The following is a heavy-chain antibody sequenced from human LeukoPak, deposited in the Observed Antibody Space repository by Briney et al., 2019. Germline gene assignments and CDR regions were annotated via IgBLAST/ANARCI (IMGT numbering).Heavy chain of an antibody. Sequence: GGSLRLSCAASGFTFSSYGMHWVRQAPGKGLEWVAVIWNDGSNKYYADSVKGRFTISRDNSKNTLYLQMNSLRAEDTAVYYCAKETASLYFDYWGQGTLVTVSS. J-gene: IGHJ4*02. V-gene: IGHV3-33*06. CDR1: GFTFSSYG. D-gene: IGHD2-21*02. CDR2: IWNDGSNK. CDR3: AKETASLYFDY.